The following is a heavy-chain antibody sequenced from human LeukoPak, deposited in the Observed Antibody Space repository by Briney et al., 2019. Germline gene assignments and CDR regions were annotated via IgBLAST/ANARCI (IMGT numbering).Heavy chain of an antibody. CDR1: GGSISSSSYY. V-gene: IGHV4-39*01. CDR2: IYYSGST. D-gene: IGHD3-16*02. J-gene: IGHJ4*02. CDR3: ARSYYDYVWGSYRYTSLDTYYFDY. Sequence: SETLPLTCTVSGGSISSSSYYWGWIRQPPGKGLEWIGSIYYSGSTYYNPSLKSRVTISVDTSKNQFSLKLSSVTAADTAVYYCARSYYDYVWGSYRYTSLDTYYFDYWGQGTLVTVSS.